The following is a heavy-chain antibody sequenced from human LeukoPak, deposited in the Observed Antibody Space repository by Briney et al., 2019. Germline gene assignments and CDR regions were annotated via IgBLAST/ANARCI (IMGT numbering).Heavy chain of an antibody. CDR1: GYTFTSYY. D-gene: IGHD3-3*01. V-gene: IGHV1-46*01. CDR3: ARGKDDFWSGKPYYYYGMDV. Sequence: AASVKVSCKASGYTFTSYYMHWVRQAPGQGLEWMGIINPSGGSTSYAQKFQGRVTMTRNTSISTAYMELSSLRSEDTAVYYCARGKDDFWSGKPYYYYGMDVWGQGTTVTVSS. CDR2: INPSGGST. J-gene: IGHJ6*02.